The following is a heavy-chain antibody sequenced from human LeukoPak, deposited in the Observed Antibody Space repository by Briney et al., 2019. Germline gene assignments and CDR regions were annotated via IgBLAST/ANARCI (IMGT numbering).Heavy chain of an antibody. CDR1: GFIFRDAW. Sequence: GGSLRLSCVASGFIFRDAWMTWVRQAPGKGLEWVGRIKRKTDGGTTDYSAPVRGRFTISRDDSKDTLYLQMNSLKTEDTAVYYCTTKTITPGYWGQGTLVTVSS. CDR2: IKRKTDGGTT. D-gene: IGHD2-15*01. J-gene: IGHJ4*02. CDR3: TTKTITPGY. V-gene: IGHV3-15*01.